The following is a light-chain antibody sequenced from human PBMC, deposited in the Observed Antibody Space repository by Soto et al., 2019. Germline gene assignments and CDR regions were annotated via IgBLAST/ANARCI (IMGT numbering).Light chain of an antibody. CDR2: DAS. CDR1: QTVDNY. V-gene: IGKV3-11*01. CDR3: QHRRNWPLT. Sequence: EIVLTQSPATLSLSPGERATLSCRASQTVDNYLAWYQQRPGQAPRLLIYDASSRATGIPARFGGSGSGTDFTLPSSSLEPEDFAVYYCQHRRNWPLTFGGGTKVEIK. J-gene: IGKJ4*01.